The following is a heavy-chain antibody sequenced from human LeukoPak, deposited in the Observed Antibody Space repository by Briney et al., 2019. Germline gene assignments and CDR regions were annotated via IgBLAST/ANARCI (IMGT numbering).Heavy chain of an antibody. CDR3: ARADSSGYPYYFDY. J-gene: IGHJ4*02. CDR2: IYYSGST. CDR1: GGSISSYY. V-gene: IGHV4-59*01. D-gene: IGHD3-22*01. Sequence: SETLSLTCTVSGGSISSYYWSWIRQPPGKGLEWIGYIYYSGSTNYNPSLKSRVTISVDTSKNQFSLKLSSVTAADTAAYYCARADSSGYPYYFDYWGQGTLVTVSS.